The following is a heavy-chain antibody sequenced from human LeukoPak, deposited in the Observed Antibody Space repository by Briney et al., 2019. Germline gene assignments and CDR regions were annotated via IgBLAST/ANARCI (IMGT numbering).Heavy chain of an antibody. V-gene: IGHV3-33*01. CDR3: ARDWSAVAVYYFDY. Sequence: GGSLRLSCAASGFTFSSYGMHWVRQAPGKGLEWVAVIWYDGSNKYYADSVKGRFTISRDNSKNTLYLQMNSLRAEDTAVYYCARDWSAVAVYYFDYWGQGTLVTVSS. J-gene: IGHJ4*02. CDR1: GFTFSSYG. D-gene: IGHD6-19*01. CDR2: IWYDGSNK.